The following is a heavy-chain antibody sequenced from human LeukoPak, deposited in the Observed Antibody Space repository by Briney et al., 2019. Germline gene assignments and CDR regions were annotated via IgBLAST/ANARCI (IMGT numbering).Heavy chain of an antibody. J-gene: IGHJ4*02. V-gene: IGHV3-23*01. Sequence: GGSLRLSCAASGFTFSSYAITWVRQAPGKGLEWVSAVSSNGAKTYYADSVKGRFTISRGNSKNTLYLQMNSLRAEDTAVYYCARGLCDYWGQGTLVTVPS. D-gene: IGHD2-21*01. CDR2: VSSNGAKT. CDR3: ARGLCDY. CDR1: GFTFSSYA.